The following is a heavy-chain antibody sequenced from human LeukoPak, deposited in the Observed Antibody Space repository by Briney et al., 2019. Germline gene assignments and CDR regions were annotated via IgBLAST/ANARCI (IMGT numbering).Heavy chain of an antibody. J-gene: IGHJ4*02. V-gene: IGHV4-59*08. CDR2: IYYSGST. CDR1: GGSISSYY. D-gene: IGHD3-10*01. CDR3: ARHPYYRIAAGYYFDY. Sequence: SETLSLTCTVSGGSISSYYWSWIRQPPGKGLEWIGYIYYSGSTNYNPSLKSRVTISVDTSKNQFSLKLSSVTAADTAVYYCARHPYYRIAAGYYFDYWGQGTLVTVSS.